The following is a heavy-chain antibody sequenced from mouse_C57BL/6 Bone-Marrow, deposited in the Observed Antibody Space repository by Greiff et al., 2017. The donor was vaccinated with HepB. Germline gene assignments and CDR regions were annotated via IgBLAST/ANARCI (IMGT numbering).Heavy chain of an antibody. CDR2: ISDGGSYT. J-gene: IGHJ3*01. D-gene: IGHD1-1*01. CDR1: GFTFSSYA. V-gene: IGHV5-4*01. Sequence: DVHLVESGGGLVKPGGSLKLSCAASGFTFSSYAMSWVRQTPEKRLEWVATISDGGSYTYYPDNVKGRFTISRDNAKNNLYLQMSHLKSEDTAMYYCAREEVYYGSPFAYWGQGTLVTVSA. CDR3: AREEVYYGSPFAY.